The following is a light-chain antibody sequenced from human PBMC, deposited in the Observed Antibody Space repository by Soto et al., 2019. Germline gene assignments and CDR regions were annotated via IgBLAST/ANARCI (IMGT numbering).Light chain of an antibody. CDR1: QSVSTY. J-gene: IGKJ3*01. CDR2: AAS. CDR3: QQTYTTPPL. Sequence: DIQMTQSPSSLSASVEDGVTITCRASQSVSTYLNWYQQKPGKAPKLLIYAASSLQSGVPSRFSGSGSGTDFTLTISSLQPEDVATYYCQQTYTTPPLFGPGTKVAIK. V-gene: IGKV1-39*01.